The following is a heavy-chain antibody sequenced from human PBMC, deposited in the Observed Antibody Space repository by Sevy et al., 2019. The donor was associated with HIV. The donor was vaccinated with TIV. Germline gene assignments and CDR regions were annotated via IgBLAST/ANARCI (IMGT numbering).Heavy chain of an antibody. CDR1: GFTFSTYW. CDR2: IKKDGSEK. Sequence: GGSLRLSCAVSGFTFSTYWMSWVRQAPGKGLEWVANIKKDGSEKYYVDSVKGRFTISSDKAKNSLYLQMNSLRVEDTALYYCARDCSSTSCLWGLDVWGQGTSVTVSS. J-gene: IGHJ6*02. CDR3: ARDCSSTSCLWGLDV. D-gene: IGHD2-2*01. V-gene: IGHV3-7*03.